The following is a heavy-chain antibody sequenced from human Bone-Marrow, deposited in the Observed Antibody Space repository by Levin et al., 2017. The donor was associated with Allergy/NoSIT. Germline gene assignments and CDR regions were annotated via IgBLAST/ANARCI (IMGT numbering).Heavy chain of an antibody. CDR1: GYTFSANA. D-gene: IGHD6-19*01. CDR2: IIPGNVNT. J-gene: IGHJ5*02. Sequence: GASVKVSCKASGYTFSANAIHWVRQAPGQRLEWMGWIIPGNVNTKYSQKLLGRVSITMDTSARTVYMELSSLTSEDTAMYYCARGDSGHLPFFDSWGQGTLVTVSS. V-gene: IGHV1-3*01. CDR3: ARGDSGHLPFFDS.